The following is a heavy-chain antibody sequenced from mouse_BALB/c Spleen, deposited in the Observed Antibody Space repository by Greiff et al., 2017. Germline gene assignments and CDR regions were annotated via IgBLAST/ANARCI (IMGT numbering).Heavy chain of an antibody. D-gene: IGHD2-14*01. V-gene: IGHV5-17*02. Sequence: EVQGVESGGGLVQPGGSRKLSCAASGFTFSSFGMHWVRQAPEKGLEWVAYISSGSSTIYYADTVKGRFTISRDNPKNTLFLQMTSLRSEDTAMYYCAINRYDGYYYAMDDWGQGTSVTVSS. CDR2: ISSGSSTI. J-gene: IGHJ4*01. CDR1: GFTFSSFG. CDR3: AINRYDGYYYAMDD.